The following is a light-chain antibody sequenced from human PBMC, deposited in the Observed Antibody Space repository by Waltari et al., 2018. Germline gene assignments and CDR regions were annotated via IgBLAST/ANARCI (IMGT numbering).Light chain of an antibody. CDR3: QHYGTSPEVT. V-gene: IGKV3-20*01. Sequence: EIVLTQSPGTLSLSPGERATLSCRASQSVSSSALAWYQQKPGQAPRLVIYGASSRATGSPGRFSGSGSGTDFTLTISRLEPEDFAVYYCQHYGTSPEVTFGGGTKVEIK. CDR2: GAS. J-gene: IGKJ4*01. CDR1: QSVSSSA.